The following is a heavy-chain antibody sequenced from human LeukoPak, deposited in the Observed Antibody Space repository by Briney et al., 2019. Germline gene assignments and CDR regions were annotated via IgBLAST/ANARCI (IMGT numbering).Heavy chain of an antibody. CDR1: GFTFSSYA. CDR3: AWAQTVAGTPIDY. Sequence: GGSLRLSCAASGFTFSSYAMHWVRQAPGKGLEWVAVISYDGSNKYYADSVKGRFTISRDNSKNTLYLQMNSLRAEDTAVYYCAWAQTVAGTPIDYWGQGTLVTVSS. V-gene: IGHV3-30*04. CDR2: ISYDGSNK. D-gene: IGHD6-19*01. J-gene: IGHJ4*02.